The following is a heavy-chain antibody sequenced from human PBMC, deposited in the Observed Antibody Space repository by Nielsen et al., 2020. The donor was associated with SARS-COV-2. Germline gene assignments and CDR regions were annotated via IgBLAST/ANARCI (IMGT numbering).Heavy chain of an antibody. CDR1: GFTFSSYA. CDR3: ASGSDYVWGSWYGMDV. J-gene: IGHJ6*02. Sequence: GSLRLSCAASGFTFSSYAMSWVRQAPGKGLEWVSVIYSGGSSTYYADSVKGRFTISRDNSKNTLYLQMNSLRAEDTAVYYCASGSDYVWGSWYGMDVWGQGTTVTVSS. CDR2: IYSGGSST. D-gene: IGHD3-16*01. V-gene: IGHV3-23*03.